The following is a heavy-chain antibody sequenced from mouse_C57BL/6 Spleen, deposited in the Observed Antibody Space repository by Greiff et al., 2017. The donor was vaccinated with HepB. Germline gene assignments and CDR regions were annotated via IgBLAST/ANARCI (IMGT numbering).Heavy chain of an antibody. CDR1: GYAFSSYW. D-gene: IGHD1-1*01. CDR3: ARTFITTVVAHFDY. Sequence: VQVVESGAELVKPGASVKISCKASGYAFSSYWMNWVKQRPGKGLEWIGQIYPGDGDTNYNGKFKGKATLTADKSSSTAYMQLSSLTSEDSAVYFCARTFITTVVAHFDYWGQGTTLTVSS. CDR2: IYPGDGDT. J-gene: IGHJ2*01. V-gene: IGHV1-80*01.